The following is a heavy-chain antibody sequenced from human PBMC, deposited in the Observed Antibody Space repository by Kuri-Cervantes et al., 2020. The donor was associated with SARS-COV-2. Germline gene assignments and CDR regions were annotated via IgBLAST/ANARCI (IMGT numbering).Heavy chain of an antibody. Sequence: GSLRLSCTVSGDSITSGNYYWSWIRQPPGKGLEWIATIYHSGSTYYNPSLKSRVTISIDTSKNQFSLKLSSVTAADTAVYYCARNSAFSSSWPLDNWGQGTLVTVSS. CDR1: GDSITSGNYY. CDR2: IYHSGST. V-gene: IGHV4-39*01. D-gene: IGHD6-13*01. J-gene: IGHJ4*02. CDR3: ARNSAFSSSWPLDN.